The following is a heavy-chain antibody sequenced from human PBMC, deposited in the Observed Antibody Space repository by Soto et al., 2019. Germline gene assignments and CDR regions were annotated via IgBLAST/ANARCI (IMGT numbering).Heavy chain of an antibody. D-gene: IGHD3-9*01. CDR2: IWYDGSNK. J-gene: IGHJ4*02. V-gene: IGHV3-33*01. CDR3: ARDPLHYDILTGYSPNYFDF. CDR1: GFTFSDYG. Sequence: PGGSLRLSCAASGFTFSDYGMHWVRQAPGKGLEWVAVIWYDGSNKYYADSVKGRFTISRDNSKNTLYLQMNSLRAEDTAVYYCARDPLHYDILTGYSPNYFDFWGQGTLVTVS.